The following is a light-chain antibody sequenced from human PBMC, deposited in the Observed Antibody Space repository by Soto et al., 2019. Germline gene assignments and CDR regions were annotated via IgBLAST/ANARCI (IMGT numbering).Light chain of an antibody. CDR3: QQYNSYLIT. CDR2: DAS. Sequence: DIPMTQSPSTLSASVGDRVTITCRASQSISSWLAWYQQKPGKAPNLLIYDASSLESGVPSRFSGSGSGTEFTLTISSLQPDDFATYYCQQYNSYLITFGQGTRLEIK. V-gene: IGKV1-5*01. J-gene: IGKJ5*01. CDR1: QSISSW.